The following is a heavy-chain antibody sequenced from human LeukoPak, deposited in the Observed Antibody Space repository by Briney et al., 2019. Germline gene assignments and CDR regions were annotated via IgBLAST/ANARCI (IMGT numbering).Heavy chain of an antibody. Sequence: GGSLRLSCAASGFTFGSYGMDWVRQAPGKGLEWVAVIWYDGSNKYYADSVKGRFTISRDNSKNTLYLQMNSLRAEDTAVYYCARDQRRTTANFDYWGQGTLVTVSS. D-gene: IGHD4-11*01. J-gene: IGHJ4*02. V-gene: IGHV3-33*01. CDR3: ARDQRRTTANFDY. CDR2: IWYDGSNK. CDR1: GFTFGSYG.